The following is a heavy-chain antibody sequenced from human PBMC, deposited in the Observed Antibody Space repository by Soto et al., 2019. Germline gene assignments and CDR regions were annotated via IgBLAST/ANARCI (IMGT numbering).Heavy chain of an antibody. D-gene: IGHD6-13*01. CDR1: GGSFSGYY. V-gene: IGHV4-34*01. Sequence: QVQLQQWGAGLLKPSETLSLTCAVYGGSFSGYYWSWIRQPPGKGLEWIGGINHSGSTNYNPSLKSRVTISVDTSKNQFSLKLSSVTAADTAVYYCARGLKLFVAAAGQRYYFDYWGQGTLVTVSS. CDR2: INHSGST. CDR3: ARGLKLFVAAAGQRYYFDY. J-gene: IGHJ4*02.